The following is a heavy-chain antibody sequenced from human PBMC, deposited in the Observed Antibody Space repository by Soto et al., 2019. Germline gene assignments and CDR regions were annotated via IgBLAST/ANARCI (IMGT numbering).Heavy chain of an antibody. Sequence: GGSLKISCQGSGYTFTNYWIGWVRQMPGKGLEWMGIIYPGDSDTKYNPSSQGQVTISADKSITTTYLQWSSLKASDTAIYYCAASIFYYGMDVWGQGTTVTVSS. J-gene: IGHJ6*02. V-gene: IGHV5-51*01. CDR1: GYTFTNYW. CDR3: AASIFYYGMDV. CDR2: IYPGDSDT.